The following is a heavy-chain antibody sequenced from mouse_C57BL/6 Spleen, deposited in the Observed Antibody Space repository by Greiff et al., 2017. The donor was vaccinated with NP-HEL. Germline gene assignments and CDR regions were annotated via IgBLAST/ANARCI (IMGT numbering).Heavy chain of an antibody. CDR1: GYTFTSYW. CDR3: ARGRDDYDGEGYFDY. J-gene: IGHJ2*01. Sequence: VQLQQSGAELAKPGASVKLSCKASGYTFTSYWMHWVKQRPGQGLEWIGYINPSSGYTKYNQKFKDKATLTADKSSSTAYMQLSSLTYEDSAVYYCARGRDDYDGEGYFDYWGQGATLTVSS. V-gene: IGHV1-7*01. D-gene: IGHD2-4*01. CDR2: INPSSGYT.